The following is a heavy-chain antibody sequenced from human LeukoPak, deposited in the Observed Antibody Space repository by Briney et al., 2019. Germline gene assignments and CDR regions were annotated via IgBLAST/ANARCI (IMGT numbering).Heavy chain of an antibody. CDR1: GFTFSSYG. CDR2: ISYDGSNK. CDR3: AKDLKEKYYYYYYYGMDV. J-gene: IGHJ6*02. D-gene: IGHD3-10*01. Sequence: GGSLRLSCAASGFTFSSYGMHWVRQAPGKGLEWVAVISYDGSNKYYADSVKGRFTISRDNSKNTLYLQMNSLRAEDTAVYYCAKDLKEKYYYYYYYGMDVWGQGTTVTVSS. V-gene: IGHV3-33*05.